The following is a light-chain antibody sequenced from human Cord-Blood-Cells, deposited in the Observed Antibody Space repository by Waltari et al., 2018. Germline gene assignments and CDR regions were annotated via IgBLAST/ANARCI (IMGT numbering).Light chain of an antibody. CDR3: SSYTSSSTYVV. J-gene: IGLJ2*01. Sequence: QSALTQPASVSGSPGQSIPISCTGTSSDVGGYNYVSWYQQHPGKAPKLRIYDVINRPSGVSKRFSGSKSGNTASLTISGLQAEDEADYYCSSYTSSSTYVVFGGGTKLTVL. CDR1: SSDVGGYNY. V-gene: IGLV2-14*01. CDR2: DVI.